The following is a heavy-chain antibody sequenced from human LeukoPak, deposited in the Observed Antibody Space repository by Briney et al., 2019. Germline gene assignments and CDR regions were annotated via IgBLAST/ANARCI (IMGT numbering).Heavy chain of an antibody. CDR2: VYYSESGTT. CDR3: ARQPGGRHLEY. D-gene: IGHD1-26*01. J-gene: IGHJ4*02. Sequence: SETLSLICSVSGGSVSSSNYYWGWIRQPPGKGLEWIGSVYYSESGTTYYNPSLKSRLTMSVDTSKNQFSLRLSSVTAADTAVYYCARQPGGRHLEYWGQGTMVTVSS. V-gene: IGHV4-39*01. CDR1: GGSVSSSNYY.